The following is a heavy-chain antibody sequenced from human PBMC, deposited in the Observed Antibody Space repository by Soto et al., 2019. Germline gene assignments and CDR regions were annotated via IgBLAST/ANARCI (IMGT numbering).Heavy chain of an antibody. J-gene: IGHJ2*01. CDR3: ASLEFYYDDSGQSTLRYFDL. CDR1: GFSVSDTY. V-gene: IGHV3-53*01. CDR2: ISRDGTT. Sequence: EEQLVESGGDFIQPGGSLRLSCAASGFSVSDTYMGWVRQGPGQGLEWVSVISRDGTTYDTDSLKGRITVSRDNAKNTVYLQVSSLRVEDTAVYYCASLEFYYDDSGQSTLRYFDLWGRGALVTVSS. D-gene: IGHD3-16*01.